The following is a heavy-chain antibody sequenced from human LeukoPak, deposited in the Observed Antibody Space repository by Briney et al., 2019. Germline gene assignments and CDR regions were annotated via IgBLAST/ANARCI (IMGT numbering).Heavy chain of an antibody. CDR3: ARLPSYDSSGYYFCFDY. CDR1: GGSISSYY. D-gene: IGHD3-22*01. V-gene: IGHV4-59*08. Sequence: SETLSLTCTVSGGSISSYYWSWIRQPPGKGLEWIGYIYYSGSTNYNPSLKSRVTISVDTSKNQFSLKLSSVTAADTAVYYCARLPSYDSSGYYFCFDYWGQGTLVTVSS. CDR2: IYYSGST. J-gene: IGHJ4*02.